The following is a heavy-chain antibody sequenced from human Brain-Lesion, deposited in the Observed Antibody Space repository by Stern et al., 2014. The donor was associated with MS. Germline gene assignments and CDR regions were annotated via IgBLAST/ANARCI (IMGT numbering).Heavy chain of an antibody. CDR2: FDPEDGET. CDR1: GYTLTELS. D-gene: IGHD1-26*01. J-gene: IGHJ4*02. Sequence: VQLVQSGAEVKKLGASVKVSCKVSGYTLTELSMHWVRQAPRKGLEWMGGFDPEDGETIYAQKFQGRVTMTEETSTDTAYMELSSLRSEDTAVYYCATLSPGAGGNYYRHFDYWGQGTLVTVSS. CDR3: ATLSPGAGGNYYRHFDY. V-gene: IGHV1-24*01.